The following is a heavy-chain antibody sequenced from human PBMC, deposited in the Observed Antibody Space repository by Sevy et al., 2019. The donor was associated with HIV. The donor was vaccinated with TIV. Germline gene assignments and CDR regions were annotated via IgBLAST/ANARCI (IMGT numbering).Heavy chain of an antibody. CDR2: ISRSGST. V-gene: IGHV4-34*01. J-gene: IGHJ5*02. Sequence: SETLSLTCAVYGGSLGDHYWSWIHQPPGKGLEWIGEISRSGSTSYNPSLASRLTISLDTSKNQFSLKLNSVTAADTAVYFCARSIVIPVTGPLGLFSRLYSNWFDPWGQRTRVTVSS. D-gene: IGHD2-2*01. CDR1: GGSLGDHY. CDR3: ARSIVIPVTGPLGLFSRLYSNWFDP.